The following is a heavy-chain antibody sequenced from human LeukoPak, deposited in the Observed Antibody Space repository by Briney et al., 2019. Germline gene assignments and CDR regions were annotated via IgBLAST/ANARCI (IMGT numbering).Heavy chain of an antibody. D-gene: IGHD3-22*01. V-gene: IGHV3-23*01. CDR1: GFTFSSYE. J-gene: IGHJ4*02. CDR3: AKGGPWDSSGYYFDY. Sequence: PGGSLRLSCAASGFTFSSYEMNWVRQAPGKGLEWVSAISGSGGSTYYADSVKGRFTISRDNSKNTLYLQMNSLRAEDTAVYYCAKGGPWDSSGYYFDYWGQGTLVTVSS. CDR2: ISGSGGST.